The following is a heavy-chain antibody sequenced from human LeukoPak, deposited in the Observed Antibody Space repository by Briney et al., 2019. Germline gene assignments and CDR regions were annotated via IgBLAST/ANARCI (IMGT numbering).Heavy chain of an antibody. Sequence: SETLSLTCTVSRGSIRGYSWSWIRQSPGGGLEWIGYIYYSGDTAYNPSLRSRVTLSVDTSKNQFSLQLRSVTTADTAVYYCVRGPYGASISKWFDPWGQGTQVIVSP. CDR1: RGSIRGYS. CDR2: IYYSGDT. V-gene: IGHV4-59*01. CDR3: VRGPYGASISKWFDP. J-gene: IGHJ5*02. D-gene: IGHD4/OR15-4a*01.